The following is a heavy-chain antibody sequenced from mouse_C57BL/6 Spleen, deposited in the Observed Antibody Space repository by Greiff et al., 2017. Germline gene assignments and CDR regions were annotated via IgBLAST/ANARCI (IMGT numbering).Heavy chain of an antibody. CDR1: GYTFTSYW. Sequence: VQLQQSGAELVKPGASVKLSCKASGYTFTSYWMHWVKQRPGQGLEWIGMIHPNSGSTNYNEKFKSKATLTVDKSSSTAYMQLSSLTSEDSAVYYCARWITTVVASVDYWGQGTTLTVSS. D-gene: IGHD1-1*01. J-gene: IGHJ2*01. CDR2: IHPNSGST. V-gene: IGHV1-64*01. CDR3: ARWITTVVASVDY.